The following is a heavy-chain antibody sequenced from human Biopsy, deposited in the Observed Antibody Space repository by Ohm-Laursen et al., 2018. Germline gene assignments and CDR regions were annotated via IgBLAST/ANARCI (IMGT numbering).Heavy chain of an antibody. J-gene: IGHJ1*01. D-gene: IGHD3-9*01. CDR3: ATKLTGYFHH. CDR1: GGTFSNYG. Sequence: SVKVSCKAPGGTFSNYGVNWVRQASGQGLEWLGGNIPILGTGNYAQKFQDRATVAADTSTSTATMELRSLRSDDTAVYYCATKLTGYFHHWGQRTLVIVSS. CDR2: NIPILGTG. V-gene: IGHV1-69*06.